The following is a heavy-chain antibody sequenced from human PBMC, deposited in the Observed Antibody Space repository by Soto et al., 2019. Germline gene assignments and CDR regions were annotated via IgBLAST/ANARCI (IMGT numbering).Heavy chain of an antibody. CDR1: WGTLTYNT. D-gene: IGHD5-18*01. Sequence: SVKVSCKASWGTLTYNTFSWVRQAPGPGLEWMGGIVTVFGTANHAQKFQGRVTITADHSTNTVYMELSSLRSEDTAVYSCAKDRRDGYTTCSRCYGVDVWGQGTTVTVSS. CDR3: AKDRRDGYTTCSRCYGVDV. CDR2: IVTVFGTA. J-gene: IGHJ6*02. V-gene: IGHV1-69*13.